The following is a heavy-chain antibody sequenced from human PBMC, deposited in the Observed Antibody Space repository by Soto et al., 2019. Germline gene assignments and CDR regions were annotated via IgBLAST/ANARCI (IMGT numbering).Heavy chain of an antibody. CDR3: AKSREFDY. Sequence: SETLSLTCGVSGGSLSGATYSWNWIRQPPGKGLEWIGYIFPSGTTYYNPSLKSRVTISIDVSKNQFSLSLRSLTAPDTAVYYCAKSREFDYWSQGTLVTVSS. J-gene: IGHJ4*02. V-gene: IGHV4-30-2*01. CDR2: IFPSGTT. CDR1: GGSLSGATYS.